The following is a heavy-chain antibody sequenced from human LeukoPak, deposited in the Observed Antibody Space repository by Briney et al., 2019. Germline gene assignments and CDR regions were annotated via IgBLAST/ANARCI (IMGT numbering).Heavy chain of an antibody. CDR2: INPNSGGT. CDR3: TRGSTSGFDY. J-gene: IGHJ4*02. V-gene: IGHV1-2*02. Sequence: ASVRVSCKASGYTFTAYYIHWVRQAPGQGLQWMGWINPNSGGTNYAQKFQGRVTMTRDTSISTAYMELSRLRSDDTAVYYCTRGSTSGFDYWGQGTLVTVSS. D-gene: IGHD3-10*01. CDR1: GYTFTAYY.